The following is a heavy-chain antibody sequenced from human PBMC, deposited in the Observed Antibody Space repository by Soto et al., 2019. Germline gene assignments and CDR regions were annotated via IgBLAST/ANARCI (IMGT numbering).Heavy chain of an antibody. CDR2: IYHSGST. J-gene: IGHJ3*02. CDR1: GGSISSSNW. CDR3: AREYYQVGATPSAFDI. D-gene: IGHD1-26*01. V-gene: IGHV4-4*02. Sequence: QVQLQESGPGLVKPSGTLSLTCAVSGGSISSSNWWSWVRQPPGKGLEWIGEIYHSGSTNYNPSLKRRVTISVDKSKNQFSLKRSSVTAADTAVYYCAREYYQVGATPSAFDIWGQGTMVTVSS.